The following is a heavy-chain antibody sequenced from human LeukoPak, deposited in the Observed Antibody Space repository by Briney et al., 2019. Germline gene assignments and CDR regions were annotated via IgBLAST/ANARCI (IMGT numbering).Heavy chain of an antibody. J-gene: IGHJ1*01. CDR2: ISGSGTYM. Sequence: PGGSLRLSCAASGFTFSTYKMNWVRQAPGKGLEWVSSISGSGTYMYYADSMKGRFTISRDNAKNSLYLQMNSLRAEDTAVYYCAHWGATPYWGQGTLVTVSS. CDR1: GFTFSTYK. V-gene: IGHV3-21*01. D-gene: IGHD5-24*01. CDR3: AHWGATPY.